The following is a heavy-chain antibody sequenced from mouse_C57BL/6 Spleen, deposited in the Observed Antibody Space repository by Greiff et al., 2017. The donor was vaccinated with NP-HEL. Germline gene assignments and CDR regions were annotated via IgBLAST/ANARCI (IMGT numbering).Heavy chain of an antibody. J-gene: IGHJ4*01. CDR1: VYTFTSYW. Sequence: VQLQQSGTVLARPWASVPMSCPPSVYTFTSYWMHWLNHRPGQGLEWIGAIYPGNSDTSYNQKFKGKAKLTAVTSASTAYMELSSLTNEDSAVYYCRGDYAMDYWGQGTSVTVSS. V-gene: IGHV1-5*01. CDR2: IYPGNSDT. CDR3: RGDYAMDY.